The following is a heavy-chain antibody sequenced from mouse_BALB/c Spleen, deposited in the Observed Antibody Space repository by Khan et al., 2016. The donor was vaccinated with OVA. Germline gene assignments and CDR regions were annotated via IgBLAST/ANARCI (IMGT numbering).Heavy chain of an antibody. Sequence: EMQLQESGGDLVKPGGSLKLSCAASGFIFSSYSMSWVRQTPDKRLEWVATISSGGDYTYYPDSVKGRFTISRDDAKNTLYLQMSSLKSEDTAMYYCASHLTGSFAYWGQGTLVTVSA. J-gene: IGHJ3*01. D-gene: IGHD4-1*01. CDR1: GFIFSSYS. CDR2: ISSGGDYT. V-gene: IGHV5-6*01. CDR3: ASHLTGSFAY.